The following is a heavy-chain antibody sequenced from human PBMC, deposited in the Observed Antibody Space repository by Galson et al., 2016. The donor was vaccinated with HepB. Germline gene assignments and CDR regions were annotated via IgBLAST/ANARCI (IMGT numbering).Heavy chain of an antibody. D-gene: IGHD3-22*01. V-gene: IGHV4-39*01. CDR2: IHYSGST. J-gene: IGHJ5*02. Sequence: SQTLSLTRTVSGGSISSSSYYSGWIRQPPGKGPEWIGNIHYSGSTYYNPPLKSRVTISVDTSKNQFTLRLSSVTAADTAVYFCAGYYDSVGYLPGGFDPWGQGTVVTVSS. CDR3: AGYYDSVGYLPGGFDP. CDR1: GGSISSSSYY.